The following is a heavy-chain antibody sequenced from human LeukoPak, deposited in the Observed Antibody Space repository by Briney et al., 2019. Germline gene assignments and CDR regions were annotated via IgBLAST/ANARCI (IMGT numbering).Heavy chain of an antibody. CDR2: ISWNSGSI. Sequence: PGRSLRLSCAASGFTLDDYAMHWVRQAPGKGLEWVSGISWNSGSIGYADSVKGRFTISRDNAKNSLYLQMNSLRAEDTALYYCAKGAMIVVVTYFDYWGQGTLVTVSS. D-gene: IGHD3-22*01. CDR3: AKGAMIVVVTYFDY. V-gene: IGHV3-9*01. J-gene: IGHJ4*02. CDR1: GFTLDDYA.